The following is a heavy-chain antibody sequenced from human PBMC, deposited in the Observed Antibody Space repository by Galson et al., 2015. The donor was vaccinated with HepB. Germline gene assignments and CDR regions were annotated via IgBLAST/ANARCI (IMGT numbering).Heavy chain of an antibody. CDR1: GFIFKTYA. CDR2: ISYDGSNK. CDR3: ARGIRVDNFDFSGPLYYYYYYGMDV. Sequence: SLRLSCAASGFIFKTYAMHWVRQAPGKGLEWVAVISYDGSNKYYADSVKGRFTISRDNSENTLYLQMNSLRAEDRAVYYCARGIRVDNFDFSGPLYYYYYYGMDVWGQGTTVTVSS. J-gene: IGHJ6*02. D-gene: IGHD3-22*01. V-gene: IGHV3-30*03.